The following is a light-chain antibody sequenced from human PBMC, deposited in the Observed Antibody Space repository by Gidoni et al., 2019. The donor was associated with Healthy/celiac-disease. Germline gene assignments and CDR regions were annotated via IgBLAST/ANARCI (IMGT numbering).Light chain of an antibody. CDR1: SSDVGSYNR. J-gene: IGLJ1*01. Sequence: QSALTQPPTVSGAAGQSVTISCTGTSSDVGSYNRVSWYQQPPGTAPKLMIYEVSNRPSGVPDRFSGSKSGNTASLTISGLQAEDEADYYCSSYTSSSTLGVFGTGTKVTVL. V-gene: IGLV2-18*02. CDR2: EVS. CDR3: SSYTSSSTLGV.